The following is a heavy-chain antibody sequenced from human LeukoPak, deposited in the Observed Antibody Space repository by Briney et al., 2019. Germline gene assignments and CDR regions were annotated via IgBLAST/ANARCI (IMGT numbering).Heavy chain of an antibody. V-gene: IGHV5-51*01. D-gene: IGHD3-22*01. CDR3: ARGSRPELNYYDSSGYYGVAVGAFDI. CDR2: IYPGDSDT. CDR1: GYSFTSYW. J-gene: IGHJ3*02. Sequence: GESLQISCQGSGYSFTSYWIGWVRQMPGKGLEWMGIIYPGDSDTRYSPSFQGQVTISADKSISTAYLQWSSLKASDTAMYYCARGSRPELNYYDSSGYYGVAVGAFDIWGQGAMVTVSS.